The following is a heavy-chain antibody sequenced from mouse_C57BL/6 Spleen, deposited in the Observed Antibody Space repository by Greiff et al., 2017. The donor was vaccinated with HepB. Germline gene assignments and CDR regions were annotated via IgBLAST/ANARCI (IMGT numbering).Heavy chain of an antibody. CDR1: GYTFTSYW. CDR3: ARGDSNFSMDY. CDR2: IDPSDSET. Sequence: QAQLQQPGAELVRPGSSVKLSCKASGYTFTSYWMHWVKQRPIQGLEWIGNIDPSDSETHYNQKFKDKATLTVDKSSSTAYMQLSSLTSEDSAVYYCARGDSNFSMDYWGQGTSVTVSS. J-gene: IGHJ4*01. D-gene: IGHD2-5*01. V-gene: IGHV1-52*01.